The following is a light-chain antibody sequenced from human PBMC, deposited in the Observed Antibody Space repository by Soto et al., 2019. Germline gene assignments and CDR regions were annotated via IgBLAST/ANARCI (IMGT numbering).Light chain of an antibody. Sequence: EIVMTQSPATLSVFPGETATLSCRASQTLNNYLAWYQQKPGQAPRLLIYGVSTRATGIPARFSASGSGTEFTLAINNLQSEDSAVYYCQQHNGWPLTFGAGTMVEIK. CDR3: QQHNGWPLT. CDR1: QTLNNY. V-gene: IGKV3-15*01. J-gene: IGKJ4*01. CDR2: GVS.